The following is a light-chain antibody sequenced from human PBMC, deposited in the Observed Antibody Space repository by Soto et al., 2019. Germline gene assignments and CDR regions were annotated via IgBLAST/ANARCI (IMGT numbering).Light chain of an antibody. Sequence: DIQLTQSPSFLSASVGDRVTITCRASQGISSYLAWYQQKPGKAPKLLIYAASTLQSGVPSRFSGSGSGTAFTLTISSLXXXXXXXXXXXXXXXXSFTFGPGTKVDIK. V-gene: IGKV1-9*01. CDR2: AAS. CDR3: XXXXXXSFT. J-gene: IGKJ3*01. CDR1: QGISSY.